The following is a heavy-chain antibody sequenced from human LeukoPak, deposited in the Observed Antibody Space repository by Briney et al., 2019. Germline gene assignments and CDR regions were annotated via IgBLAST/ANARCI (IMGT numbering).Heavy chain of an antibody. J-gene: IGHJ6*03. V-gene: IGHV1-69*05. Sequence: GASVKVSCKASGYTFTSYGISRVRQAPGQGLEWMGGIIPIFGTANYAQKFQGRVTITTDESTSTAYMELSSLRSEDTAVYYFLRFLEWVFYYYYMDVWGKGTTVTVSS. CDR3: LRFLEWVFYYYYMDV. CDR1: GYTFTSYG. CDR2: IIPIFGTA. D-gene: IGHD3-3*01.